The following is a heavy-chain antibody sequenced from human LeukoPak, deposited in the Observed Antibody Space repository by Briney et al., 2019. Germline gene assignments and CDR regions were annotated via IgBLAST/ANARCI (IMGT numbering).Heavy chain of an antibody. CDR2: IHSGVRT. J-gene: IGHJ4*02. D-gene: IGHD4-17*01. CDR3: ARGSAFDYGFPDY. CDR1: GFSVGSKY. Sequence: PGGSLRLSCAASGFSVGSKYMSWVRQAPGKGLEWVSIIHSGVRTYYADSVKGRFAISRDNSQNTLYLQMNSLRVKDTAVYYCARGSAFDYGFPDYWGRGTLVTVSS. V-gene: IGHV3-53*01.